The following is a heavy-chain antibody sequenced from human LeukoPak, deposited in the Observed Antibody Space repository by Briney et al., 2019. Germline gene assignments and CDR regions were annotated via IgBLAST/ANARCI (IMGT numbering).Heavy chain of an antibody. CDR1: GYSFTTYW. CDR3: ARLKAAADTRFDP. CDR2: IYPGDSDT. D-gene: IGHD6-13*01. J-gene: IGHJ5*02. V-gene: IGHV5-51*01. Sequence: GESLKISCQGSGYSFTTYWIGWVRQMPGKGLEWMGMIYPGDSDTRYSPSFRGQVTISADKSITTAYLQWSSLKASDSAMYYCARLKAAADTRFDPWGQGTLVTVSS.